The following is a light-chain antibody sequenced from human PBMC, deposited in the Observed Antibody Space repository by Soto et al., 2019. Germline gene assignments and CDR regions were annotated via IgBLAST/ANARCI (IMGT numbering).Light chain of an antibody. CDR3: LLSYSGALVV. CDR2: DTS. CDR1: TGAVTSGHY. V-gene: IGLV7-46*01. Sequence: QAVVTQAPSLTVSPGGTVTLTCGSSTGAVTSGHYPYWFQQKPGQAPRTLIYDTSNKHSWTPARFSGSLLGGKAALTLSGAQPEDEADYYCLLSYSGALVVFGGGTKLTVL. J-gene: IGLJ2*01.